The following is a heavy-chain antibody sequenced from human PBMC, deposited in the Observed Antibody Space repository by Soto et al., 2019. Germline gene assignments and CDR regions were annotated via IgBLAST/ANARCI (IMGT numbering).Heavy chain of an antibody. Sequence: SETLSLTCTVSGGSISSGGYYWSWIRQHPGKGLEWIGYIYYSGSTYYNPSLKSRVTISVDTSKNQFSLKLSSVTVADTAVYYCASQGGMVRGYYFDYWGQGTLVTVSS. CDR2: IYYSGST. CDR1: GGSISSGGYY. D-gene: IGHD3-10*01. V-gene: IGHV4-31*03. CDR3: ASQGGMVRGYYFDY. J-gene: IGHJ4*02.